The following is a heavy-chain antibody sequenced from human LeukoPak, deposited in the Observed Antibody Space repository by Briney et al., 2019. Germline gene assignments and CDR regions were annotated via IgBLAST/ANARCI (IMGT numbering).Heavy chain of an antibody. V-gene: IGHV3-7*01. D-gene: IGHD5-24*01. J-gene: IGHJ3*02. CDR2: IKQDGSEK. CDR1: GFTFSSYT. Sequence: GGSLRLSCAASGFTFSSYTMTWVRQAPGKGLEWVANIKQDGSEKYYVDSVKGRFTVSRDNAKNSLSLQMNSLRAEDTAVYYCARDADLGATITGAFDIWGHGATVVVSS. CDR3: ARDADLGATITGAFDI.